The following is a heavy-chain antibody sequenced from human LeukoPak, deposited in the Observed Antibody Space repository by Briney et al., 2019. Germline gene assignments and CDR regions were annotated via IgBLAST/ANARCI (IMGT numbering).Heavy chain of an antibody. Sequence: SVKVSCKASGGTFSSYAISWVRQAPGQGLEWMGGIIPIFGTANYAQKFQGRVTITADESTSTAYMELSSLRAEDTAVYYCAKDQGGNYYYYMDVWGKGTTVTVSS. CDR3: AKDQGGNYYYYMDV. CDR1: GGTFSSYA. CDR2: IIPIFGTA. D-gene: IGHD3-16*01. V-gene: IGHV1-69*13. J-gene: IGHJ6*03.